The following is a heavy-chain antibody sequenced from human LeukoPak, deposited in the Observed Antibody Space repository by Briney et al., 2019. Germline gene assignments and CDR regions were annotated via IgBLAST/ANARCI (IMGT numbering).Heavy chain of an antibody. CDR3: ARLMTTVSPRSFDF. CDR2: IYPGDSDT. D-gene: IGHD4-17*01. Sequence: GESLKISFKGSGYSFTTYWIGWVRQMPGKGLEWMGIIYPGDSDTRYSPSFRGQVTISTDKSINTAYLQWSSLKASDIAIHYCARLMTTVSPRSFDFWGQGTLVTVSS. J-gene: IGHJ4*02. V-gene: IGHV5-51*01. CDR1: GYSFTTYW.